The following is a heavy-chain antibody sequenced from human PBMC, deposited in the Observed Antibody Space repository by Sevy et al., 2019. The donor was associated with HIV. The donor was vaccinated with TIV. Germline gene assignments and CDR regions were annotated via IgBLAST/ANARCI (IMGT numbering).Heavy chain of an antibody. D-gene: IGHD3-3*01. Sequence: ASVKVSCKASGYTFTSYAMHWVRQAPGQRLEWMGWINAGNGNTKYSQKFQGRVTITRDTSASTAYMELSSLRSEETAVYYCARDWHYNSKRGPWGQGTLVTVSS. V-gene: IGHV1-3*01. CDR2: INAGNGNT. J-gene: IGHJ5*02. CDR3: ARDWHYNSKRGP. CDR1: GYTFTSYA.